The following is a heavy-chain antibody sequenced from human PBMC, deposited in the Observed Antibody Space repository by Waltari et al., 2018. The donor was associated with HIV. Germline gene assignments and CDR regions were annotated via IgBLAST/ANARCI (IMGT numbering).Heavy chain of an antibody. D-gene: IGHD2-15*01. Sequence: EVQLVESGGGLVQPGGSLRLSCAASGFTFSSYWMHRVRQAPGKGLVWLSCINSDWSSTSYADSVKGRFTISRDNAKNTLYLQRNRLRAEDTAVYYCAANLGYCSGGSCYYFDYWGQGTLVTVSS. CDR3: AANLGYCSGGSCYYFDY. CDR2: INSDWSST. J-gene: IGHJ4*02. V-gene: IGHV3-74*01. CDR1: GFTFSSYW.